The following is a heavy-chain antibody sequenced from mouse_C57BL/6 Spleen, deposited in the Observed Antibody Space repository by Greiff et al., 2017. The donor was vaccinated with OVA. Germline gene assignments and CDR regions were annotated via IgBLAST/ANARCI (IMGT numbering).Heavy chain of an antibody. J-gene: IGHJ4*01. CDR3: ARSTLRQGYAMDY. D-gene: IGHD2-12*01. CDR1: GYAFSSYW. V-gene: IGHV1-80*01. CDR2: IYPGDGDT. Sequence: QVQLQQSGAELVKPGASVKISCKASGYAFSSYWMNWVKQRPGKGLEWIGQIYPGDGDTNYNGKFKGKATLTADKSSNTAYMQLSSLTSEDSAVYFCARSTLRQGYAMDYWGQGTSVTVSS.